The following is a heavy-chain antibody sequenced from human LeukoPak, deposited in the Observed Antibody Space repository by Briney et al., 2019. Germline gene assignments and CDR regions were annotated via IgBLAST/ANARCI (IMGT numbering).Heavy chain of an antibody. CDR1: RFTFSNAW. CDR2: IKSKTDGGTT. V-gene: IGHV3-15*01. Sequence: RGSLRLSCAASRFTFSNAWMSWVRQPPGKEVEGVGRIKSKTDGGTTDYAAPVKGKFTISRDDSKNTLYMPMTSVKTEDTDVYYSTVGSYGYSYWGQGTLVTVSS. J-gene: IGHJ4*02. CDR3: TVGSYGYSY. D-gene: IGHD5-18*01.